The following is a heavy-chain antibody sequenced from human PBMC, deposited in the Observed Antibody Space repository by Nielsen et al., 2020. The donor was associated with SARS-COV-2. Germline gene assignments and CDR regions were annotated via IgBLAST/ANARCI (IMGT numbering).Heavy chain of an antibody. Sequence: GESLKISCAASGFTVSSNYMSWVRQAPGKGLEWVSVIYSGGSTYYADSVKGRFTISRDNSKNTLYLQMNSLRAEDTAVYYCARGYVVAAGYYYYYYGMDVWGQGTTVTVSS. D-gene: IGHD2-15*01. CDR1: GFTVSSNY. CDR3: ARGYVVAAGYYYYYYGMDV. V-gene: IGHV3-53*01. CDR2: IYSGGST. J-gene: IGHJ6*02.